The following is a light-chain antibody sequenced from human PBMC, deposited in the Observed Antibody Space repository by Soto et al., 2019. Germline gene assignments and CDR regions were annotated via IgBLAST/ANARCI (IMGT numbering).Light chain of an antibody. V-gene: IGLV2-14*01. J-gene: IGLJ3*02. Sequence: QSALTQPASVSGSPGQSITISCTGTSSDVGGYNYVSWYQQHPGKAPKLLIYEVSNRPSGVFNRFSGSKSGNTASLTISGLQAEDESDYYCTSYTSSSTWGFGGGTKLTVI. CDR3: TSYTSSSTWG. CDR2: EVS. CDR1: SSDVGGYNY.